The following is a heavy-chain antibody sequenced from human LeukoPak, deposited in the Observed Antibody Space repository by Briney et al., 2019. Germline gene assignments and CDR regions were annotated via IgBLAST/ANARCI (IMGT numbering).Heavy chain of an antibody. CDR1: GFTFSSYA. V-gene: IGHV3-23*01. J-gene: IGHJ4*02. D-gene: IGHD3-22*01. CDR3: AKSSRITMIVVVTALDY. CDR2: ISGSGGST. Sequence: PGGSLRLSCAASGFTFSSYAMSWVRQAPGKGLEWDSAISGSGGSTYYADSVKGRFTISSDNSKNTLYLQMNSLRAEDTAVYYCAKSSRITMIVVVTALDYWGQGTLVTVSS.